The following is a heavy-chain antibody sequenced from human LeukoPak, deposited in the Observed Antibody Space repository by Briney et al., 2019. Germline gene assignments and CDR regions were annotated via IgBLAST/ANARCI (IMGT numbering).Heavy chain of an antibody. CDR2: ISSSGSTI. Sequence: GGSLRLSCAASGFTFSDYYMSWIRQAPGKGLEWVSYISSSGSTIYYADSVKGRFTISRDNAKNSLYLQMNSLRAEDTAVYYCAREVSAAAGPYYFDYWGQGTLVTVSS. V-gene: IGHV3-11*01. J-gene: IGHJ4*02. CDR1: GFTFSDYY. CDR3: AREVSAAAGPYYFDY. D-gene: IGHD6-13*01.